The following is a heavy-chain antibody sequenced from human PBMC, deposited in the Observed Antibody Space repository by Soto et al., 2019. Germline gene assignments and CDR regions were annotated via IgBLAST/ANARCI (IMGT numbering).Heavy chain of an antibody. Sequence: QVQLVESGGGVVQPGRSLRLSCAASGFTFSSYAMHWVRQAPGKGLEWVAVISYDGSNKYYADSVKGRFTISRDNSKNTLYLQMNSLRAEDTAVYYCERDLEQWLAKESYWGQGTLVTVSS. CDR2: ISYDGSNK. CDR3: ERDLEQWLAKESY. V-gene: IGHV3-30-3*01. D-gene: IGHD6-19*01. CDR1: GFTFSSYA. J-gene: IGHJ4*02.